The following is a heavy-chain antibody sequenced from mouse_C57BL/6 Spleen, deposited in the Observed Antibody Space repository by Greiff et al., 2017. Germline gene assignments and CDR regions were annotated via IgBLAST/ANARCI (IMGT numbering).Heavy chain of an antibody. D-gene: IGHD2-5*01. J-gene: IGHJ4*01. V-gene: IGHV1-9*01. Sequence: VQLQQSGAELMKPGASVKLSCKATGYTFTGYWIEWVKQRPGHGLEWIGEILPGSGSTNYNEKFKGKGTFTADTSSNTAYKQLTSLTTEDSAIYYWARSKSNYVGGAMDYWGQGTSVTVSS. CDR2: ILPGSGST. CDR3: ARSKSNYVGGAMDY. CDR1: GYTFTGYW.